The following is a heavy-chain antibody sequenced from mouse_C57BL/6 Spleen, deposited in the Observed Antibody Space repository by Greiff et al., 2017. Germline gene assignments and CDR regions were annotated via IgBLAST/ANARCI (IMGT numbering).Heavy chain of an antibody. Sequence: DVMLVESGGGLVQPGGSLSLSCAASGFTFTDYYMSWVRQPPGKALEWLGFIRNKANGYTTEYSASVKGRFTISRDNSQSILYRQMNALRAEDSATYYCARFPIYYYGSSSYYYAMDYWGQGTSVTVSS. D-gene: IGHD1-1*01. J-gene: IGHJ4*01. V-gene: IGHV7-3*01. CDR1: GFTFTDYY. CDR3: ARFPIYYYGSSSYYYAMDY. CDR2: IRNKANGYTT.